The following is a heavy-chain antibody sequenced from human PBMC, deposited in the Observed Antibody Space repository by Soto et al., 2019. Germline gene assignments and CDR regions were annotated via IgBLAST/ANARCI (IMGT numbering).Heavy chain of an antibody. J-gene: IGHJ4*02. CDR2: IRTFNSHA. CDR3: ARGPLDYPIPDFDY. Sequence: ASVKVSCKASGYTFTSYGISWVRQAPGQGLEWMGWIRTFNSHADYAQKVQGRVAMTTDRSTGTAYMELRSLRSDDTAVYYCARGPLDYPIPDFDYWGQGTLVTVSS. V-gene: IGHV1-18*01. D-gene: IGHD2-8*01. CDR1: GYTFTSYG.